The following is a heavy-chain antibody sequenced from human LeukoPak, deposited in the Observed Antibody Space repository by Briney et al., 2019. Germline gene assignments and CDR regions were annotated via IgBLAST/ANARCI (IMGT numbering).Heavy chain of an antibody. V-gene: IGHV1-8*01. CDR3: ARGATMVRGVIMPPVDDAFDI. CDR1: GYAFTSYD. Sequence: GASVKVSCKASGYAFTSYDINWVRQATGQGLEWMGWMNPNSGNTGYVQKFQGRVTMTRNTSISTAYMELSSLRSEDTAVYYCARGATMVRGVIMPPVDDAFDIWDQGTMVTVSS. CDR2: MNPNSGNT. D-gene: IGHD3-10*01. J-gene: IGHJ3*02.